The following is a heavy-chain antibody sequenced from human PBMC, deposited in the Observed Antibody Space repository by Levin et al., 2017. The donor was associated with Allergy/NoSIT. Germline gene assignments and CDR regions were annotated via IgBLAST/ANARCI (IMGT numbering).Heavy chain of an antibody. CDR3: ARDNIGLPDAFDI. D-gene: IGHD3-10*01. CDR1: GFTFDDSA. Sequence: LSLTCAASGFTFDDSAMHWVRQAPGKGLEWVSGISWNSGSIGYADSVKGRFTISRDNAKNSLYLQMNSLRTVDTALYYCARDNIGLPDAFDIWGQGTMVIVSS. V-gene: IGHV3-9*01. J-gene: IGHJ3*02. CDR2: ISWNSGSI.